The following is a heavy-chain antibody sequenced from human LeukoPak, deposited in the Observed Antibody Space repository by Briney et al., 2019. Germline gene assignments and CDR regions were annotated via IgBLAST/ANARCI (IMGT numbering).Heavy chain of an antibody. J-gene: IGHJ4*02. V-gene: IGHV4-59*01. Sequence: PSETLSLTCTISGDSTNTYFWSWIRQPPGKGLEWIGYIYYTGTTNYNPSLKSRVPISVDTSKNQFSLKVSSVTAADTGVYYCASKSTDHGELRFDYWGQGTLVTVSS. CDR3: ASKSTDHGELRFDY. CDR1: GDSTNTYF. D-gene: IGHD4-17*01. CDR2: IYYTGTT.